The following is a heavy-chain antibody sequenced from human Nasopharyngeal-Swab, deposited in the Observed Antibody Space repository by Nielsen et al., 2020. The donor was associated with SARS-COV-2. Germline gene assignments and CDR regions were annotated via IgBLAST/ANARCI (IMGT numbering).Heavy chain of an antibody. CDR1: GFTFSSFA. D-gene: IGHD3-10*01. CDR2: ITRSGSTV. V-gene: IGHV3-48*02. J-gene: IGHJ5*02. Sequence: GESLKISCAASGFTFSSFAMNWVRQAPGKGLEWLSYITRSGSTVYYADSVKGRFTISRDNAKNSLYLQMNSLRDEDTAVYYCARVETLGFGSGSNDPWGQGTLVTVSS. CDR3: ARVETLGFGSGSNDP.